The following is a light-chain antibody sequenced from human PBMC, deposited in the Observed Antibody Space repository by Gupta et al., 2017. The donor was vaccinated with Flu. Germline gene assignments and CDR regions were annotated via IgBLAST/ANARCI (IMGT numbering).Light chain of an antibody. Sequence: DIQMTQSPSSLSASLGDRVTITCRASQSISFYLNCYQQKSGEAPKVLIYTASSLQGRVPSRFSGYGSGMHFTLTITDLQPEDSGTYYCQQSFSTPHTFGQGTKLEIK. CDR1: QSISFY. J-gene: IGKJ2*01. CDR3: QQSFSTPHT. CDR2: TAS. V-gene: IGKV1-39*01.